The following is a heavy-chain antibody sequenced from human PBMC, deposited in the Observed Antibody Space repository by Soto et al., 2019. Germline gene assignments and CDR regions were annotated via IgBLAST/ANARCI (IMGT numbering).Heavy chain of an antibody. D-gene: IGHD2-15*01. Sequence: QVQLVESGGGVVQPGRSLRLSCAASGFTFSSYAMHWVRQAPGKGLEWVAVISYDGSNKYYADSVKGRFTISRDNSKNTLDLPMDSLRAEDTAVYYCARDPTYCSGGSCYDFDYWGQGTLVTVSS. CDR3: ARDPTYCSGGSCYDFDY. CDR1: GFTFSSYA. CDR2: ISYDGSNK. J-gene: IGHJ4*02. V-gene: IGHV3-30-3*01.